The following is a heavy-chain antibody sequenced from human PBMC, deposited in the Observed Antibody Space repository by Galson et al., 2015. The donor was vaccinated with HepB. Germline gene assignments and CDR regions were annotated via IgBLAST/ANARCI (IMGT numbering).Heavy chain of an antibody. D-gene: IGHD5-18*01. CDR2: IWYGGSNK. CDR3: ARARGYSYGYGMDV. CDR1: GFTFSSYG. Sequence: SLRLSCAASGFTFSSYGMHWVRQAPGKGLEWVAVIWYGGSNKYYADSVKGRFTISRDNSKNTLYLQMNSLRAEDTAVYYCARARGYSYGYGMDVWGQGTTVTVSS. J-gene: IGHJ6*02. V-gene: IGHV3-33*08.